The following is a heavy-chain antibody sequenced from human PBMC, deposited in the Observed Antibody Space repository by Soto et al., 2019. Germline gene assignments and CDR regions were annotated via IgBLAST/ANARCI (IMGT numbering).Heavy chain of an antibody. CDR2: ISAYNGNT. CDR3: ASDLLRPYGMDV. J-gene: IGHJ6*02. Sequence: QVQLVQSGAEVKKPGASVKVSCKASGHTFTSYGVSWVRQAPGLGLEWMGWISAYNGNTNYAQKLQGRVTMTTDTSTSTAYMELRSLSSDDTAVYYCASDLLRPYGMDVWGQGTTVTVSS. V-gene: IGHV1-18*01. CDR1: GHTFTSYG. D-gene: IGHD1-26*01.